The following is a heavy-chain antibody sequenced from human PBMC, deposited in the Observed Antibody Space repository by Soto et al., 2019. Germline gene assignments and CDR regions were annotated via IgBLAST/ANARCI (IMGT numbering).Heavy chain of an antibody. CDR3: ASSRIKLEPYGMYV. Sequence: QVQLVQSRAEEKKPGASVKVSCKASGYTFTSYAIHWVRQAPGQRLEWMGWSNAGNGNTKYSQKFQGRVTITRDTSASTAYMDLSSPRSEDTAVYYCASSRIKLEPYGMYVWGHEATVTVSS. CDR2: SNAGNGNT. D-gene: IGHD1-1*01. V-gene: IGHV1-3*05. CDR1: GYTFTSYA. J-gene: IGHJ6*02.